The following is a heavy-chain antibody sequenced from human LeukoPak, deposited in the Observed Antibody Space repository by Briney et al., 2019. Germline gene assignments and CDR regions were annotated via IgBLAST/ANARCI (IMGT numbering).Heavy chain of an antibody. D-gene: IGHD2/OR15-2a*01. CDR3: AKWHIEYLVRWFDP. CDR2: IHGSGST. V-gene: IGHV4-4*07. J-gene: IGHJ5*02. Sequence: SEALDITCSILGDYMSSLFRSWIRKPSGKGLEGLGRIHGSGSTNYNPSLRSRVTMSVDTSKNQFSLKLNSVTAADTGVYYCAKWHIEYLVRWFDPWGQGTLVTVSS. CDR1: GDYMSSLF.